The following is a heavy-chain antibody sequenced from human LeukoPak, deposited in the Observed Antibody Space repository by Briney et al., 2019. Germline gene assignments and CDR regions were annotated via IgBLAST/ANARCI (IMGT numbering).Heavy chain of an antibody. Sequence: GGSLRLSCAASGFTFSSYAMSWVHQAPGKGLEWVSYISSSSSIIYYADSVKGRFTISRDNAKNSLHLQMNSLRDEDTAVYYCAREPDLAYYDILTGPDSWGRGTLVTVSS. J-gene: IGHJ4*02. CDR1: GFTFSSYA. CDR3: AREPDLAYYDILTGPDS. V-gene: IGHV3-48*02. D-gene: IGHD3-9*01. CDR2: ISSSSSII.